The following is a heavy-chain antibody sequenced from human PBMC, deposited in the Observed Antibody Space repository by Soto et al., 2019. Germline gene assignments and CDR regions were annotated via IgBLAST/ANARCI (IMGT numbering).Heavy chain of an antibody. J-gene: IGHJ3*02. CDR1: GGSISSGGYY. D-gene: IGHD2-15*01. Sequence: PSETLSLTCTVSGGSISSGGYYWSWIRQHPGKGLEWIGYIYYSGSTYYNPSLKSRVTISVDTSKNQFSLKLSSVTAADTAVYYCARGGIVVVVAARDAFDIWGQGTMVTV. CDR2: IYYSGST. V-gene: IGHV4-31*03. CDR3: ARGGIVVVVAARDAFDI.